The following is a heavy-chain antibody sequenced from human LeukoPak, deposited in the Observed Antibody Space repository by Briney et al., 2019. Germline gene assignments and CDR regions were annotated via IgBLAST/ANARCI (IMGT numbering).Heavy chain of an antibody. CDR1: GFTFSSYA. D-gene: IGHD3-16*02. J-gene: IGHJ4*02. CDR3: NTDPSFFVIPQ. Sequence: GGSLRLSCAASGFTFSSYAMSWVRQAPGKGLEWVSAISGSGGSTYYADSVKGRFTISRDNSKNTLYLQMNSLRTEDTAVYYCNTDPSFFVIPQWGQGTLVTVSP. CDR2: ISGSGGST. V-gene: IGHV3-23*01.